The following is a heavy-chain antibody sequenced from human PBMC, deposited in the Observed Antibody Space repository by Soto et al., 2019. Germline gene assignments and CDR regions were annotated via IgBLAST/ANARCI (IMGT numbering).Heavy chain of an antibody. D-gene: IGHD2-2*01. CDR1: GFTFSSYW. Sequence: GGSLRLSCAASGFTFSSYWMHWVRQAPGKGLVWVSRINSDGSSTSYADSVKGRFTISRDNAKNTLYLQMNSLRAEDTAVYYCARPGYCSSTSCYDIGYWGQGTLVTVSS. J-gene: IGHJ4*02. CDR3: ARPGYCSSTSCYDIGY. V-gene: IGHV3-74*01. CDR2: INSDGSST.